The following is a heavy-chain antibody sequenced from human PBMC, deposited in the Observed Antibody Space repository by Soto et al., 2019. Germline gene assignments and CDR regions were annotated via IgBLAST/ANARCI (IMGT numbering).Heavy chain of an antibody. CDR3: AGCRIAAAGHDYYYYGTVV. CDR2: IDPSDSYT. D-gene: IGHD6-13*01. V-gene: IGHV5-10-1*01. J-gene: IGHJ6*02. Sequence: GEDLKISCKGSGYSFTSYWISWVRQMPGKGLEWMGRIDPSDSYTNYSPSFQGHVTISADKSISAAYLQWSSLKASDTAMYYCAGCRIAAAGHDYYYYGTVVWGQGTIATVS. CDR1: GYSFTSYW.